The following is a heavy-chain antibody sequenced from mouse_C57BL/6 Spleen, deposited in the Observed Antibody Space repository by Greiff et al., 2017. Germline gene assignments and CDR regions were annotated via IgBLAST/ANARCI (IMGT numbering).Heavy chain of an antibody. J-gene: IGHJ3*01. CDR3: ARYGGYDALKFAY. V-gene: IGHV1-9*01. D-gene: IGHD2-2*01. CDR2: ILPGSGSI. CDR1: GYTFTGYW. Sequence: QVQLQQSGAELMKPGASVKLSCKATGYTFTGYWLEWVKQRPGHGLEWIGEILPGSGSINYNEKFKGKATFTADTSSNTAYMQLSSLTTEDSAIYYCARYGGYDALKFAYWGQGTLVTVSA.